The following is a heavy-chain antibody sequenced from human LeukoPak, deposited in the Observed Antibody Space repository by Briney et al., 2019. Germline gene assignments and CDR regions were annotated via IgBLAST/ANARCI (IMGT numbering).Heavy chain of an antibody. CDR3: ARSPSGSSSRWFDP. CDR1: GGSISGYF. V-gene: IGHV4-59*01. J-gene: IGHJ5*02. CDR2: IYYSGST. Sequence: SETLSLTCAVSGGSISGYFWNWIRQPPGMGLEWIGYIYYSGSTNHNPSLTSRVAISVDMSNNQFSLRLSSVTAADTAVYYCARSPSGSSSRWFDPWGQGTLVTVSS. D-gene: IGHD1-26*01.